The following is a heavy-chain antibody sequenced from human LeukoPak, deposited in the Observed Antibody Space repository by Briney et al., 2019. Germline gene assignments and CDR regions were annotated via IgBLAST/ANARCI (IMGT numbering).Heavy chain of an antibody. CDR3: ARIGYSSSSFDY. D-gene: IGHD6-6*01. Sequence: GGSLRLSCAASGFTFSSYWMSWVRQAPGKGLEWVANIKQDGSQKYYVDSVKGRFSISRDNAKNSLYLQMSGLRAEDTAVYFCARIGYSSSSFDYWGQGVLVTVYS. CDR1: GFTFSSYW. V-gene: IGHV3-7*03. J-gene: IGHJ4*02. CDR2: IKQDGSQK.